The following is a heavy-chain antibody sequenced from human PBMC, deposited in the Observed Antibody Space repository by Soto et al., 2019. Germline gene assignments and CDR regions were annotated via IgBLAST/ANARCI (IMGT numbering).Heavy chain of an antibody. V-gene: IGHV1-18*01. CDR2: IGGYKGNT. Sequence: QVQLVQSGAEVREPGASVKVSCKASGYTFTNYGVSWVRQARGQGLEWMGWIGGYKGNTNYAQKLQGRVTLTTDTSTSTAYMELRSLRSDDTAVYYCAPHTLDTGMPSGYWGQGTLVTVSS. J-gene: IGHJ4*02. CDR3: APHTLDTGMPSGY. CDR1: GYTFTNYG. D-gene: IGHD5-18*01.